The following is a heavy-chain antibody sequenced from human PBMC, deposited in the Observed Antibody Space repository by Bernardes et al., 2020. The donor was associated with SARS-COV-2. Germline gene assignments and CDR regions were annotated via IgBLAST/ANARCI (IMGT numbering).Heavy chain of an antibody. CDR2: ISYDGSNK. D-gene: IGHD3-10*01. Sequence: GGSLRLSCAASGFTFSSYAMHWVRQAPGKGLEWVAVISYDGSNKYYADSVKGRFTISRDNSKNTLYLQMNSLRAEDTAVYYCASGLLMELDYWGQGILVTVSS. J-gene: IGHJ4*02. V-gene: IGHV3-30-3*01. CDR3: ASGLLMELDY. CDR1: GFTFSSYA.